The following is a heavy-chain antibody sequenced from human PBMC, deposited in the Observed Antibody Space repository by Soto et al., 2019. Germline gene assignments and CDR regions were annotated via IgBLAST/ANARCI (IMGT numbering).Heavy chain of an antibody. Sequence: QVQLVESGGGVVQPGRSLRLSCAASGFTFRSYAMDWVRQAPGMGLEWVAVISYDGTNKYYADSVKGRFTISRDNSKNTLSLQMNSLRPDDTAVYYCARGDSNSWSDFWGQGTLVTVSS. V-gene: IGHV3-30*01. CDR1: GFTFRSYA. D-gene: IGHD6-13*01. CDR2: ISYDGTNK. J-gene: IGHJ4*02. CDR3: ARGDSNSWSDF.